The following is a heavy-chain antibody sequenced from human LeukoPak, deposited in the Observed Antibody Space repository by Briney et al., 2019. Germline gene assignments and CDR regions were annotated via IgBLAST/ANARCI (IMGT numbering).Heavy chain of an antibody. CDR2: IISIFGTA. D-gene: IGHD6-19*01. J-gene: IGHJ4*02. V-gene: IGHV1-69*05. Sequence: SVKVSXKASGGTFSSYAISWVRQAPEQGLEWMGRIISIFGTANYAQKFQGRVTITTDESTNTAYMELSSLRSEDTAVYYCARGNWDSSGWYYDYWGQGTLVTVSS. CDR3: ARGNWDSSGWYYDY. CDR1: GGTFSSYA.